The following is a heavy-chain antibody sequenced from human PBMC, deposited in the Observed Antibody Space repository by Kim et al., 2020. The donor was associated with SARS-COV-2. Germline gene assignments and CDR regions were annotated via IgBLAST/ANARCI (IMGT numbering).Heavy chain of an antibody. V-gene: IGHV4-31*03. CDR1: GGSISSGGYY. D-gene: IGHD3-10*01. CDR3: ARGRGYYGSGSYYNPNFDY. J-gene: IGHJ4*02. Sequence: SETLSLTCTVSGGSISSGGYYWSWIRQHPGKGLEWIGYIYYSGSTYYNPSLKSRVTISVDTSKNQFSLKLSSVTAADTAVYYCARGRGYYGSGSYYNPNFDYWGQGTLVTVSS. CDR2: IYYSGST.